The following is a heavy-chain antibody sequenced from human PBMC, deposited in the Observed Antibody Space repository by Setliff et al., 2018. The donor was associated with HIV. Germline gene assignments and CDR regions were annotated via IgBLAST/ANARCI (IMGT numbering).Heavy chain of an antibody. V-gene: IGHV7-4-1*02. CDR2: INTNTGYP. D-gene: IGHD2-15*01. Sequence: AASVKVSCKTSGYTFSNYGLNWVRQAPGQGLEWMGWINTNTGYPTYAQGFTGRFVFSLDNAANTLYLQMSSLRAEDTAVYYCARYPIRCGGGSCSSVGLDYWGRGTLVTVSS. CDR3: ARYPIRCGGGSCSSVGLDY. CDR1: GYTFSNYG. J-gene: IGHJ4*02.